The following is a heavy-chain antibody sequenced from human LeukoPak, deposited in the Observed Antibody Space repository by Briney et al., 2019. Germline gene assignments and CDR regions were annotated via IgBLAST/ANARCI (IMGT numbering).Heavy chain of an antibody. CDR2: MNPNSGNT. J-gene: IGHJ3*02. CDR3: ARTRIEAFDI. D-gene: IGHD2-15*01. Sequence: ASVKVSCKASGYTFTSYDINWVRQATGQGLEWMGWMNPNSGNTGYAQKFRGRVTMTRNTSISTAYMDPSSLRSEDTAVYYCARTRIEAFDIWGQGTMVTVFS. V-gene: IGHV1-8*01. CDR1: GYTFTSYD.